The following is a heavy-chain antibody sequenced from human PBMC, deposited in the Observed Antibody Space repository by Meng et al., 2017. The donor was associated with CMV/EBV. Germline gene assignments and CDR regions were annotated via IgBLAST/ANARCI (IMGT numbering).Heavy chain of an antibody. CDR1: GGTFSSYA. CDR2: IIPILGIA. J-gene: IGHJ5*02. CDR3: ASLVVVITTSWFDP. Sequence: SVKVSCKASGGTFSSYAISWVRQAPGQGLEWMGGIIPILGIANYAQKFQGRVTITADKSTSTAYMELSSLRSEDTAVYYCASLVVVITTSWFDPWGQGTLVTVSS. D-gene: IGHD3-22*01. V-gene: IGHV1-69*10.